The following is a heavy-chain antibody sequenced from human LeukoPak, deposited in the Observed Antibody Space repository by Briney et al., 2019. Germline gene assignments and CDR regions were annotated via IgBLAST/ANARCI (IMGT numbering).Heavy chain of an antibody. D-gene: IGHD5-18*01. CDR1: GYTFTGYY. CDR2: INPNSGGT. J-gene: IGHJ4*02. CDR3: ARGGYSYGYDFDY. Sequence: GASVKVSCKASGYTFTGYYMDWVRQAPGQGLEWMGWINPNSGGTNYAQKFQGRVTMTRDTSISTAYMELSRLRSDDTAVYYCARGGYSYGYDFDYRGQGTLVTVSS. V-gene: IGHV1-2*02.